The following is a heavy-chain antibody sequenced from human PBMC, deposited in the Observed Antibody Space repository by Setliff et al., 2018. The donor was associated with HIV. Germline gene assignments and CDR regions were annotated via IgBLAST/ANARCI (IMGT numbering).Heavy chain of an antibody. J-gene: IGHJ6*02. D-gene: IGHD1-26*01. Sequence: PSETLSLTCAVYGGSFSGYYWSWIRQPPGKGLEWIGEITHRGITDYNPSLKSRVTISVDTSENQFSLKLNSVTAADTAVYYCEAATVGETGYYGTDVWGPGTTVTVSS. CDR3: EAATVGETGYYGTDV. CDR1: GGSFSGYY. CDR2: ITHRGIT. V-gene: IGHV4-34*01.